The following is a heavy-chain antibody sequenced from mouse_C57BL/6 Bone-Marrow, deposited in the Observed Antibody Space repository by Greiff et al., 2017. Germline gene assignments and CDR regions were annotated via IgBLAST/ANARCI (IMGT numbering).Heavy chain of an antibody. CDR3: TRSGDYYSKICNFCI. CDR1: GYTFTSYG. V-gene: IGHV1-81*01. CDR2: LYPRSGNT. D-gene: IGHD2-5*01. Sequence: VQLQQPGAELARPGASVKLSCKASGYTFTSYGISWVKQRTGQGLEWIGELYPRSGNTYYNEKFKCKATLTADKSSSTAYMELRSLASEDSAVCCCTRSGDYYSKICNFCIWGTGATVTASS. J-gene: IGHJ1*03.